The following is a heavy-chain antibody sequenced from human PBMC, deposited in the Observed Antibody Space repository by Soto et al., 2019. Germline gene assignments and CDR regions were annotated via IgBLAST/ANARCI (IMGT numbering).Heavy chain of an antibody. J-gene: IGHJ4*02. V-gene: IGHV3-21*01. CDR3: ARESEDLTSNFDY. CDR2: ISSTTNYI. CDR1: GFTFTRYS. Sequence: GGSLRLSCAASGFTFTRYSMNWFRQAPGKGLEWVSSISSTTNYIYYADSMQGRFTVSRDNAKNSVYLEMNSLSAEDTALYYCARESEDLTSNFDYWGQGTLVTVSS.